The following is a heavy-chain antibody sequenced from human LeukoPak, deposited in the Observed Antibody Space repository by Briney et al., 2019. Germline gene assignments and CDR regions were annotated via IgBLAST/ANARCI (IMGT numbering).Heavy chain of an antibody. CDR1: GGSISSYY. CDR3: ARGWLDYDILTGHYTPYYFDY. CDR2: IYTSGST. V-gene: IGHV4-4*07. J-gene: IGHJ4*02. Sequence: SETLSLTCTVSGGSISSYYWSWIRQPAGKGLEWIGRIYTSGSTNYNPSLKSRVTMSVDTSKNQFSLKLSSVTAADTAGYYCARGWLDYDILTGHYTPYYFDYWGQGTLVTVSS. D-gene: IGHD3-9*01.